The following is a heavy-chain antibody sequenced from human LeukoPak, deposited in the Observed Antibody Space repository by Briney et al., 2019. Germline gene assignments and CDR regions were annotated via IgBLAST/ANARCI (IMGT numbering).Heavy chain of an antibody. Sequence: PSETLSLTCTVSGGSISSYYWSWIRQPPGKGLEWIGYIYYSGSTNYNPSLKSRVTISVDTSKNQFSLKLSSVTAADTAVYYCAREDGRLGELSEYYFDYWGQGTLVTVSS. D-gene: IGHD3-16*02. CDR1: GGSISSYY. CDR3: AREDGRLGELSEYYFDY. CDR2: IYYSGST. J-gene: IGHJ4*02. V-gene: IGHV4-59*12.